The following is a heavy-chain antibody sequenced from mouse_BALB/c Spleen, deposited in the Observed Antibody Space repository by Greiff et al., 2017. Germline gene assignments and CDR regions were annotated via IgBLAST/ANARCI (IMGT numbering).Heavy chain of an antibody. Sequence: EVQLVESGGGLVKPGGSLKLSCAASGFTFSSYTMPWVRQTPEKRLEWVATISSGGSYTYYTDSVKGRFTISRDNTKNTLYLQMSSLKSENTAMYYCTRDSEGYGYDNYAMDYWGQGTSVTVSS. D-gene: IGHD2-2*01. CDR2: ISSGGSYT. CDR1: GFTFSSYT. V-gene: IGHV5-6-4*01. J-gene: IGHJ4*01. CDR3: TRDSEGYGYDNYAMDY.